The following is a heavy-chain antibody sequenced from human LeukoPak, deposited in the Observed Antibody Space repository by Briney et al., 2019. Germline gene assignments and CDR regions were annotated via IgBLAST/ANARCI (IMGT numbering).Heavy chain of an antibody. Sequence: SETLSLTCIISGDSSTSDSYYGGWVRQPPGKGLEWIGSIYYSGSTYYNPSLKSRVTMSVDTSKNQFFLKLSSVTAADTAVYYCARGRPFGGGFHLDYWGQGTLVTVSA. CDR2: IYYSGST. V-gene: IGHV4-39*02. CDR1: GDSSTSDSYY. J-gene: IGHJ4*02. D-gene: IGHD1-26*01. CDR3: ARGRPFGGGFHLDY.